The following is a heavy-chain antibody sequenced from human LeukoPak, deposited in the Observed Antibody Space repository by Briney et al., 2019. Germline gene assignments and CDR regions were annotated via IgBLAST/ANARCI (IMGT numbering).Heavy chain of an antibody. J-gene: IGHJ4*02. V-gene: IGHV3-74*01. CDR2: INNDGSIT. Sequence: GGSLRLSCAASGFTFNTYWLHWVRQAPGKGLVWVSHINNDGSITNYADSVKGRFTISRDNAKNRLYLQMNSLRAEDTAVYYCARVVYFDSSGYRHFDYRGQGTLVTVSS. CDR1: GFTFNTYW. CDR3: ARVVYFDSSGYRHFDY. D-gene: IGHD3-22*01.